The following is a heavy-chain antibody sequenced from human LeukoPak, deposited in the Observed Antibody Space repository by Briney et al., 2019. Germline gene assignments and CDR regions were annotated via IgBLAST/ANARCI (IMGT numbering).Heavy chain of an antibody. V-gene: IGHV4-34*01. CDR3: ARARCSGDSCYTGYY. CDR1: GGSFNYYY. CDR2: INHSGST. Sequence: SETLSLTCAVSGGSFNYYYWNWIRQPPGRGLEWIGEINHSGSTNYNPSLKSRVTMSVDTSKNQISLEMSSVTAADTAVYFCARARCSGDSCYTGYYWGQGTLVTVSS. J-gene: IGHJ4*02. D-gene: IGHD2-15*01.